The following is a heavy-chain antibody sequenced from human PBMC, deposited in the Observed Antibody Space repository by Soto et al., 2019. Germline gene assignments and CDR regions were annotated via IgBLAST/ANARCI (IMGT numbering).Heavy chain of an antibody. CDR1: GFTFSSYA. CDR2: ISGSGGST. D-gene: IGHD3-16*02. Sequence: PGGSLRRSCAASGFTFSSYAMSWVRQAPGKGLEWVSAISGSGGSTYYADSVKGRFTISRDNSKNTLYLQMNSLRAEDTAVFYCASSLGELSLVKYFDYWGQGTLVTVSS. J-gene: IGHJ4*02. CDR3: ASSLGELSLVKYFDY. V-gene: IGHV3-23*01.